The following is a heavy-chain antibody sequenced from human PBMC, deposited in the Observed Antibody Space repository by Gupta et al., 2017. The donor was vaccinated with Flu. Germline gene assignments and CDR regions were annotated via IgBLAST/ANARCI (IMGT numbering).Heavy chain of an antibody. CDR2: INHSGST. V-gene: IGHV4-34*01. D-gene: IGHD3-9*01. Sequence: QVQLQQWGAGLLQPSETLSLTCAVYGGPFSGYYWSWIRQPPGKGLEWIGEINHSGSTNYNPSLKSRVTISVDTSKNQFSLKLSSVTAADTAVYYCARGGGGCFTGYYFMKYGMDVWGQGTTVTVSS. CDR3: ARGGGGCFTGYYFMKYGMDV. J-gene: IGHJ6*02. CDR1: GGPFSGYY.